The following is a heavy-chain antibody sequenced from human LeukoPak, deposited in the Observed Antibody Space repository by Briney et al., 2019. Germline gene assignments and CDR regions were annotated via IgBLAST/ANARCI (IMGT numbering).Heavy chain of an antibody. Sequence: GGSLRLSCAASGFIFSSSWMSWVRQAPGKGLEWVANIKQDGSQKHYVDSVKGRFTISRDNAKNSLYLQMNSLRAEDTALYYCAASRTNYYYYMDVWGKGTTVTISS. CDR3: AASRTNYYYYMDV. J-gene: IGHJ6*03. CDR1: GFIFSSSW. V-gene: IGHV3-7*03. CDR2: IKQDGSQK. D-gene: IGHD2-2*01.